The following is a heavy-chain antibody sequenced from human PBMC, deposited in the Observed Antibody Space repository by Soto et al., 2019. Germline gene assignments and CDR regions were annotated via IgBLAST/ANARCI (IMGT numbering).Heavy chain of an antibody. CDR2: ISGSGGST. CDR1: GFTFSSYA. J-gene: IGHJ6*02. V-gene: IGHV3-23*01. CDR3: AKMLLRVHRSLNYGMDV. Sequence: EVQLLESGGGLVQPGGSLRLSCAASGFTFSSYAMSWVRQAPGKGLEWVSAISGSGGSTYYVDSVKGRFTISRDNSKNTLYLQMNSLRAEDTAVYYCAKMLLRVHRSLNYGMDVWGQGTTVTVSS. D-gene: IGHD3-3*01.